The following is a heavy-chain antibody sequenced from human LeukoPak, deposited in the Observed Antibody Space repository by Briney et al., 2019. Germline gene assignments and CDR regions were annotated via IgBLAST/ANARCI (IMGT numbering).Heavy chain of an antibody. CDR1: GGSISSSY. CDR3: ARQVTAAAGTNWFDP. CDR2: IHYSGST. V-gene: IGHV4-59*08. J-gene: IGHJ5*02. D-gene: IGHD6-13*01. Sequence: SETLSLTCTVSGGSISSSYWPWIRQPPGKGLEWMGYIHYSGSTDYNPSLKSRVNMSVDTSKNQISLKLSSMTAADTAIYYCARQVTAAAGTNWFDPWGQGTLVTVSS.